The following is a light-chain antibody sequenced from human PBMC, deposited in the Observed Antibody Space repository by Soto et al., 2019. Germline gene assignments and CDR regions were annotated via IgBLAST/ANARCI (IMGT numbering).Light chain of an antibody. Sequence: EIVLTQSPGTLSLSPGERATLSCRASQSVSSSFLAWYQQKPGQAPRPLIYGASSRATGIPDRFSGSGSGTDFTLTISSLETEDFAVYYCQQDDSSPWTFGQGTKVEIK. V-gene: IGKV3-20*01. CDR2: GAS. J-gene: IGKJ1*01. CDR1: QSVSSSF. CDR3: QQDDSSPWT.